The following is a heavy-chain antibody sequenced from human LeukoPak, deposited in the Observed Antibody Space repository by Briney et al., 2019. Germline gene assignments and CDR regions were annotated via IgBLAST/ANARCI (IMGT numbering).Heavy chain of an antibody. D-gene: IGHD3-22*01. V-gene: IGHV1-69*06. Sequence: SVKVSCKASGYIFSSYGISRVRQAPGQGLEWMGRIIPIFDTVNYAQNFQGRVTISADKSTSTAYMELSSLRSGDTAVYYCVRDYDTSGPQKNYFDFWGQGTPVTVSS. CDR3: VRDYDTSGPQKNYFDF. CDR1: GYIFSSYG. J-gene: IGHJ4*02. CDR2: IIPIFDTV.